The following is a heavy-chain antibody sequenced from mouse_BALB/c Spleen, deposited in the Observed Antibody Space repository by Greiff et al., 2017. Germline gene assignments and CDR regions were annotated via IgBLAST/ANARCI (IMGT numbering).Heavy chain of an antibody. D-gene: IGHD3-2*01. CDR2: IHYSGST. Sequence: VQLQQSGPDLVKPSQSLSLTCTVTGYSITSGYSWPWIRQFPGNKLEWMGYIHYSGSTNYNPSLKSRISITRDTSKNQFFLQLNSVTTEDTATYYCADSSGYGTWFAYWGQGTLVTVSA. V-gene: IGHV3-1*02. CDR3: ADSSGYGTWFAY. CDR1: GYSITSGYS. J-gene: IGHJ3*01.